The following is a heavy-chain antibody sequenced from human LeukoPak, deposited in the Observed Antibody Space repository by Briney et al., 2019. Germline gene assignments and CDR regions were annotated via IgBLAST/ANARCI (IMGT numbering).Heavy chain of an antibody. CDR3: ARGYCSGDCFTPFDY. CDR1: GYMFTSYY. Sequence: ASVTVSRQASGYMFTSYYMHWVRQAPGQGLERMGWINPNSGGTNYAQKFQGRVTMTRDTSISTAYMELSSLRSDDTAVYYCARGYCSGDCFTPFDYWGQGTLVTVSS. CDR2: INPNSGGT. D-gene: IGHD2-21*02. J-gene: IGHJ4*02. V-gene: IGHV1-2*02.